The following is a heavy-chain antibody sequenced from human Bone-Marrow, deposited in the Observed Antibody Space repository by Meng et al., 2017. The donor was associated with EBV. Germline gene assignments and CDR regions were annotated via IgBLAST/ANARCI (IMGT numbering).Heavy chain of an antibody. Sequence: QVQVVQSGAEVKRPGASVKVSFKASGGAFSNSAISWVRQAPGQGLEWMGGFIPILGTPNYAQKYQDRVTITADESTSTAYMELSGLRSEDTAVYYCARESGRGYTPDFWGQGTLVTVSS. CDR2: FIPILGTP. CDR3: ARESGRGYTPDF. V-gene: IGHV1-69*01. CDR1: GGAFSNSA. J-gene: IGHJ4*02. D-gene: IGHD3-10*01.